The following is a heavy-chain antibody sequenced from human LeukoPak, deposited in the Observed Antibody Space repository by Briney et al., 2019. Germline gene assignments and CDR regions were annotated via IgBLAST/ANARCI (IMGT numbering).Heavy chain of an antibody. J-gene: IGHJ4*02. Sequence: GGSLRLSCAASGFTFSSYAMHWVRQAPGKGLEWVAVISYDGSNKYYADSVKGRFTISRDNSKNTLYLQMNSLRAEDTAVYYCARALRYFRYYFDYWGQGTLVTVSS. CDR2: ISYDGSNK. D-gene: IGHD3-9*01. CDR3: ARALRYFRYYFDY. V-gene: IGHV3-30-3*01. CDR1: GFTFSSYA.